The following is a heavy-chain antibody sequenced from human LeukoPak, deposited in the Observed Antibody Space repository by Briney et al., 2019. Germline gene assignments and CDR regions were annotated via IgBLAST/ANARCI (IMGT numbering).Heavy chain of an antibody. CDR2: IYPSGST. J-gene: IGHJ3*02. V-gene: IGHV4-61*02. D-gene: IGHD3-22*01. CDR1: GGSVSSGSYY. CDR3: ARRGRDYYDGSGSSLFGPFDI. Sequence: PSQTLSLTCTVSGGSVSSGSYYWSWIRQPAGKGLEWIGRIYPSGSTNYNPSLKSRVTISIDTSTNQFSLRLRSVTAADTAVYYCARRGRDYYDGSGSSLFGPFDIWGQGTMVTVSS.